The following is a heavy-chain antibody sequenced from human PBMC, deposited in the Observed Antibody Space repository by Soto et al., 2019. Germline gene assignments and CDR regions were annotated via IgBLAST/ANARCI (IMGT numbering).Heavy chain of an antibody. V-gene: IGHV4-39*01. D-gene: IGHD6-13*01. J-gene: IGHJ5*02. CDR1: DGSIDSSSYY. Sequence: TLSVTCSVSDGSIDSSSYYWGWIRQPPGKGLEWIGTIYYSGSTYYTPSLKSRVTITVDTSKNQFSLKLSSVTAADTAVYSCARLVIAATGTGFDPSGQGTLVTVSS. CDR2: IYYSGST. CDR3: ARLVIAATGTGFDP.